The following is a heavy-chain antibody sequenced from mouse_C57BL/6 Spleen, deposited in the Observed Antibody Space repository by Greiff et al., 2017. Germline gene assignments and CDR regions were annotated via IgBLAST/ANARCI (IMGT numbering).Heavy chain of an antibody. CDR3: ARALTGRRYFDY. D-gene: IGHD4-1*01. V-gene: IGHV1-80*01. CDR1: GYAFSSYW. Sequence: VKLQQSGAELVKPGASVKISCKASGYAFSSYWMNWVKQRPGKGLEWIGQIYPGDGDTNYNGKFKGKATLTADKSSSTAYMQLSSLTSEDSAVYFCARALTGRRYFDYWGQGTTLTVSS. CDR2: IYPGDGDT. J-gene: IGHJ2*01.